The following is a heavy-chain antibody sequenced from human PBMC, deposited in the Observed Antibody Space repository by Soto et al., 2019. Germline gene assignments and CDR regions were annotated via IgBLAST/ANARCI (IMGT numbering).Heavy chain of an antibody. J-gene: IGHJ6*02. CDR1: GFTFSNFA. Sequence: PGGSLRLSCAASGFTFSNFAMSWVRQAPGKGLEWVSAISYSGGSTYYADSVKGRFTISRDNSKSTLYLQMNSLRAEDTAVYYCAKDQFTLIVAVYTMDVWGQGTTVTVSS. CDR3: AKDQFTLIVAVYTMDV. CDR2: ISYSGGST. D-gene: IGHD3-22*01. V-gene: IGHV3-23*01.